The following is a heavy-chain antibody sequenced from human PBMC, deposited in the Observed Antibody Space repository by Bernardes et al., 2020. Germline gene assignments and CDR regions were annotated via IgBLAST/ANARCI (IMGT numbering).Heavy chain of an antibody. Sequence: GGSLRLSCAASGFTFSSYAMNWVRQAPGKGLEWVSAISGSSDATYYVDSVKGRFTISRDNSKNTLYLQMNSLRVEDTALYYCAGNYDYWGNWGQGTPVTVSS. CDR3: AGNYDYWGN. CDR2: ISGSSDAT. CDR1: GFTFSSYA. V-gene: IGHV3-23*01. J-gene: IGHJ4*02. D-gene: IGHD3-3*01.